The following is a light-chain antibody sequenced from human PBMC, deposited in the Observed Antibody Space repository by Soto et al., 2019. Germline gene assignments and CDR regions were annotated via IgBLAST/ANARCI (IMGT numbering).Light chain of an antibody. J-gene: IGKJ5*01. CDR2: GAS. CDR3: QQYNNWPLT. V-gene: IGKV3-15*01. CDR1: QSVSSN. Sequence: EIVTAQSPAAQSVSPGGRATLSSRASQSVSSNLAWYQQKPGQAPRLLIYGASSRATGIPVRFSGSGSGTEFTLTISSLQSEDFAVYYCQQYNNWPLTFGQGTRLEIK.